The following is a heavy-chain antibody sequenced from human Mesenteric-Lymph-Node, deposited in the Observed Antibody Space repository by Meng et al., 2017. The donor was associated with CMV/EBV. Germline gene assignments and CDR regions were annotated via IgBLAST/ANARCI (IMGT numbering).Heavy chain of an antibody. J-gene: IGHJ4*02. D-gene: IGHD7-27*01. CDR3: ARSTASGTDYWG. Sequence: GESLKISCAASGFTLSDYWMHWVRQAPGKGLVWVARIYIDERRAPNTMHADSVKGRFTISSDNAKNTLYLQMNSLRVEDTAVYYCARSTASGTDYWGWGQGTLVTVSS. V-gene: IGHV3-74*03. CDR1: GFTLSDYW. CDR2: IYIDERRAPNT.